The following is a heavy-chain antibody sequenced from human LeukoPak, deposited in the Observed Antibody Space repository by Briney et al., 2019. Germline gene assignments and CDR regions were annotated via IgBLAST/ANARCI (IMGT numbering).Heavy chain of an antibody. V-gene: IGHV3-30*02. Sequence: GGSLRLSCAASGFTFSSYGMHWVRQAPGKGLEWVAFIRYDGSNKYYADSVKGRFTISRDNSKNTLYLQMNSLRADDTAVYYCAKVVRVYCGSASCYYYYYMDVWGKGTTVTVSS. CDR2: IRYDGSNK. D-gene: IGHD2-2*01. J-gene: IGHJ6*03. CDR3: AKVVRVYCGSASCYYYYYMDV. CDR1: GFTFSSYG.